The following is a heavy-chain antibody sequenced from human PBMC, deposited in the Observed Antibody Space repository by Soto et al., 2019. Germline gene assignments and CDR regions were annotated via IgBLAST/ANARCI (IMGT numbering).Heavy chain of an antibody. D-gene: IGHD3-16*01. J-gene: IGHJ5*02. CDR3: ARRHLAVAVSPWCDP. CDR1: GLSITDSEMG. Sequence: QVTLKESGPVLVKPTEPLTLRCTVSGLSITDSEMGVSWIRQPPGKSLEWLAHLDSSGEKSYRTFLKSRLTISKDTSKSQIVLIMTNMDPADTATYYCARRHLAVAVSPWCDPWGQGILVTVSS. V-gene: IGHV2-26*01. CDR2: LDSSGEK.